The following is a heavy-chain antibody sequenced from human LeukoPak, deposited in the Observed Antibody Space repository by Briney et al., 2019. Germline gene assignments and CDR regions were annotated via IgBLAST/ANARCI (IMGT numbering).Heavy chain of an antibody. V-gene: IGHV4-34*01. J-gene: IGHJ2*01. D-gene: IGHD6-19*01. CDR1: GGSFSGYY. Sequence: PSETLSLTCAVYGGSFSGYYWSWIRQPPGKGLEWIGEINHSGSTNYNPSLKSRVTISVDTSKNQFSLKLSSVTAADTAVYYCARTQAVAATGRYFDHWGRGTLVTVSS. CDR3: ARTQAVAATGRYFDH. CDR2: INHSGST.